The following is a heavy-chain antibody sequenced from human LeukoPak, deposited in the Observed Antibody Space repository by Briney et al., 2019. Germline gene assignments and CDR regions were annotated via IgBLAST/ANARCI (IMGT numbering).Heavy chain of an antibody. D-gene: IGHD3-10*01. CDR1: GGSISKTNW. V-gene: IGHV4-4*02. CDR3: ARTRYYYNSRSYGAPYYFDY. Sequence: SETLSLTCAVSGGSISKTNWWSWVRQSPGTGLEWIGEIWHSGYTNYNPSLKSRVTISVDTSKNQFSLKLSSVTAADTAVYYCARTRYYYNSRSYGAPYYFDYWGQGTLVTVSS. CDR2: IWHSGYT. J-gene: IGHJ4*02.